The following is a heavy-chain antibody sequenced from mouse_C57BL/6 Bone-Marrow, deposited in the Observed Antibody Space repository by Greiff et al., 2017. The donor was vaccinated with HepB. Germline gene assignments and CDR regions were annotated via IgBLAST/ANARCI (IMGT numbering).Heavy chain of an antibody. J-gene: IGHJ3*01. V-gene: IGHV5-6*01. D-gene: IGHD1-1*01. CDR3: ARRYVSSSAWFAY. CDR1: GFTFSSYG. Sequence: EVQGVESGGDLVKPGGSLKLSCAASGFTFSSYGMSWVRQTPDKRLEWVATISSGGSYTYYPDRVKGRFTISRDNAKNTLYLQMSSLKSEDTAMYYCARRYVSSSAWFAYWGQGTLVTVSA. CDR2: ISSGGSYT.